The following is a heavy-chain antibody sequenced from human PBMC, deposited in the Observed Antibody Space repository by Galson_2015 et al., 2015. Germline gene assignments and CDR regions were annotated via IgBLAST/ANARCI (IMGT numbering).Heavy chain of an antibody. J-gene: IGHJ6*02. CDR2: VYPIGSDT. Sequence: KVSCKGSGYKFTTYSISWVRQMPGRGLEWMGIVYPIGSDTRYNPSFEGQVTISVDKTTNTAYLQWNSLKASDTAMYYCAKHTGTSSDGMDGWGQGTTVTVSS. CDR3: AKHTGTSSDGMDG. V-gene: IGHV5-51*01. D-gene: IGHD4-17*01. CDR1: GYKFTTYS.